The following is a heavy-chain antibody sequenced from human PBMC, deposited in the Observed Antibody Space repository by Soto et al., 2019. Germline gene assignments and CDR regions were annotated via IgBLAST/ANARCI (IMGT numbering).Heavy chain of an antibody. D-gene: IGHD5-12*01. CDR2: IYPGDSEI. CDR1: GYSFTTYW. Sequence: PGESLKISCHASGYSFTTYWIAWVRQTPGRGLEWVGIIYPGDSEIKYSPSFDGPVTFSVDKSTSTAYLQWIGLKTSDTGMYFCARSTAGNSLATFDFWGQGSLVTVYS. V-gene: IGHV5-51*01. CDR3: ARSTAGNSLATFDF. J-gene: IGHJ4*02.